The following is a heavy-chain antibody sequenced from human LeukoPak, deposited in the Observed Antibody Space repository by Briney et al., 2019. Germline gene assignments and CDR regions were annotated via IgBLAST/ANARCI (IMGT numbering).Heavy chain of an antibody. CDR3: ARGLYGSDSY. CDR1: GGSISSDNW. CDR2: IYHSGRA. V-gene: IGHV4-4*02. J-gene: IGHJ4*02. Sequence: SEALSLTCAVSGGSISSDNWWIWVRQPPGKGLEWIGEIYHSGRANYNPSLKSRVNMSVDKSKNQFSLSLSSVTAADTAVYHCARGLYGSDSYWGQGNLVTVSS. D-gene: IGHD6-19*01.